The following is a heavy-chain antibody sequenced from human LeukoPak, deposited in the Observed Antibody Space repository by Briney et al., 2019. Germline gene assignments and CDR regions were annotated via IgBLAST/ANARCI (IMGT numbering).Heavy chain of an antibody. D-gene: IGHD2-2*01. Sequence: ASVKVSCKASGYTFTDYYVHWVRRAPGQGLEWMGWINPNSGGTNYAQKFQGRVTMTRDTSISTAYMDLSRLRSDDTAVYYCAKVVHGTVAFDIWGQGTLVTVSS. CDR3: AKVVHGTVAFDI. J-gene: IGHJ3*02. CDR1: GYTFTDYY. CDR2: INPNSGGT. V-gene: IGHV1-2*02.